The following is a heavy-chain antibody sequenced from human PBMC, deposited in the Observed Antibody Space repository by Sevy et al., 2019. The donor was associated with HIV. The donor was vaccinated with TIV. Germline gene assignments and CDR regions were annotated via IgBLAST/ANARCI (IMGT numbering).Heavy chain of an antibody. Sequence: GGSLRLSCAASGFTVSSNYMSWVRQAPGKGLEWVSVIYSGGSTYYADSVKGRFTISRDNSKNTRYLQMNSLRAEDTAVYYCARDQRYCSGGSCLDAFDIWGQGTMVTVSS. V-gene: IGHV3-53*01. D-gene: IGHD2-15*01. J-gene: IGHJ3*02. CDR3: ARDQRYCSGGSCLDAFDI. CDR2: IYSGGST. CDR1: GFTVSSNY.